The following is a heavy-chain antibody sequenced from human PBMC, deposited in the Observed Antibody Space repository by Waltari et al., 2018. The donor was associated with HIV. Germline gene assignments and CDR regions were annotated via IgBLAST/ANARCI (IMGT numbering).Heavy chain of an antibody. CDR1: GYLFTSYD. CDR3: ARGKWEVPLDY. V-gene: IGHV1-8*01. Sequence: QVQLVQSGAEVKKPGASVKVSCKASGYLFTSYDFKWVRQASGQGPEWMGWMNPTTGETGYAQKFQGRVTMTRNTAINTAYMELSSLRSEDTAVYYCARGKWEVPLDYWGQGTPVTVSS. D-gene: IGHD1-26*01. J-gene: IGHJ4*02. CDR2: MNPTTGET.